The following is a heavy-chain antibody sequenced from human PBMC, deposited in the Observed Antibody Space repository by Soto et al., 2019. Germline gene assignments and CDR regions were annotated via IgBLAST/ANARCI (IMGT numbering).Heavy chain of an antibody. CDR1: GFTFSSYS. CDR2: ISSSSSTI. CDR3: ARDRDCSSTSCYHYYYYYGMDV. J-gene: IGHJ6*02. V-gene: IGHV3-48*02. Sequence: GGSLRLSCAASGFTFSSYSMNWVRQAPGKGLEWVSYISSSSSTIYYADSVKGRFTISRDNAKNSLYLQMNSLRDEDTAVYYCARDRDCSSTSCYHYYYYYGMDVWGQGTTVTVSS. D-gene: IGHD2-2*01.